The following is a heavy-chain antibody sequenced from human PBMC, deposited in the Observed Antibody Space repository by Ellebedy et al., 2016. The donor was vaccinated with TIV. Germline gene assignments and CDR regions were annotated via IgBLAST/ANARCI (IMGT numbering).Heavy chain of an antibody. CDR1: GFTFSSYA. D-gene: IGHD1-26*01. Sequence: GGSLRLXXATSGFTFSSYAMSWVRQAPGKGLEWVSLIGASGGSTFYADSVKGRFTISRDNSRNTLWLQMNSLRAEDTAVYYCAKMVRSYWVDVWGQGTTVTVSS. CDR3: AKMVRSYWVDV. CDR2: IGASGGST. J-gene: IGHJ6*02. V-gene: IGHV3-23*01.